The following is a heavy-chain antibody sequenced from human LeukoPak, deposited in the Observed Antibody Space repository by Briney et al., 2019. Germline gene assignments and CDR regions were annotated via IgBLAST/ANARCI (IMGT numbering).Heavy chain of an antibody. CDR3: ARQGSLHYYDSSGYYSD. Sequence: GESLKISCKGSGYTFTSYWIGWVRQMPGKGLEWLGIIYPGDSDTRYSPSFQGQVTISADKSISTAYLQWSSLKASDTAMYYCARQGSLHYYDSSGYYSDWGQGTLVTVSS. CDR2: IYPGDSDT. J-gene: IGHJ4*02. CDR1: GYTFTSYW. D-gene: IGHD3-22*01. V-gene: IGHV5-51*01.